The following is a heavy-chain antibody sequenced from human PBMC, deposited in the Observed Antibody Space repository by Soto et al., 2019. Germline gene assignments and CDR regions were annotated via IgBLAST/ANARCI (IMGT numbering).Heavy chain of an antibody. J-gene: IGHJ6*02. CDR2: ISSSSSYI. Sequence: EVQLVESGGGLVKPGGSLRLSCAASGFTFSSYSMNWVRQAPGKGLEWGSSISSSSSYIYYADSVKGRFTISRDNAKNSLYLKMNSMRAEDTAVYYCARGGGVVPAAILGYYYYGMDVWGQGTTVTVSS. V-gene: IGHV3-21*01. CDR1: GFTFSSYS. D-gene: IGHD2-2*02. CDR3: ARGGGVVPAAILGYYYYGMDV.